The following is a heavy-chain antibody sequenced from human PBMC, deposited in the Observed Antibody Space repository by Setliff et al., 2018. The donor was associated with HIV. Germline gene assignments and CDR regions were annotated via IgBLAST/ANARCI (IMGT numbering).Heavy chain of an antibody. CDR2: ISGSGGST. V-gene: IGHV3-23*01. D-gene: IGHD1-1*01. CDR3: ATLEEYYYYMDV. J-gene: IGHJ6*03. Sequence: LRLSCAASGFTFSSYAMSWVRQAPGKGLEWVSAISGSGGSTYYADSVKGRFTISRDNSKNTLYLQMNSLRAEDTAVYYCATLEEYYYYMDVWGKGTTVTVSS. CDR1: GFTFSSYA.